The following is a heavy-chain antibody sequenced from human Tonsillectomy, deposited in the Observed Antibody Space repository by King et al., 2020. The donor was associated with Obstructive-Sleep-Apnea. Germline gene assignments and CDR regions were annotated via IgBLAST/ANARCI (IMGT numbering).Heavy chain of an antibody. J-gene: IGHJ5*02. CDR3: ARGTYYYGSGSYRLDWFDP. CDR2: MNPNSANT. CDR1: LSTCLLCS. Sequence: QSVADGNPPFSPVNVCFQSSLSTCLLCSLPFFLPSPFKGLEWMGWMNPNSANTGYAQKFQGRVTMTRNTSVSTAYMELSSLRSEDTAVYYCARGTYYYGSGSYRLDWFDPWGQGTLVTVSS. V-gene: IGHV1-8*01. D-gene: IGHD3-10*01.